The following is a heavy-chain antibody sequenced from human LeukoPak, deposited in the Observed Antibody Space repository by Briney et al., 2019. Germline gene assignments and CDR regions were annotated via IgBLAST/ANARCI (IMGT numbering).Heavy chain of an antibody. CDR1: GFTFSSYA. D-gene: IGHD2-2*01. CDR2: ISGSGGST. V-gene: IGHV3-23*01. J-gene: IGHJ4*02. Sequence: GGSLRLSCAASGFTFSSYAMSWVRQAPGKGLEWVSAISGSGGSTYYADSVKGRFTISRDNSKNTLYLQMNSLRAEDTAVYYCAKGLPDIVVVPAAISKFDYWGQGTLVTVPS. CDR3: AKGLPDIVVVPAAISKFDY.